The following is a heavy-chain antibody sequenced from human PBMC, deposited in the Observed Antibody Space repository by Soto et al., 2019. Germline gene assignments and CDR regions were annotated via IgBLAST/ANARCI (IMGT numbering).Heavy chain of an antibody. D-gene: IGHD3-3*01. CDR2: IIPIFGTA. CDR3: ARVTQARDTLFGGRYGMDV. Sequence: QVQLVQSGAEVKKHGSSVKVSCKASGGTFSSYAISWVRQAPGQGLEWMGGIIPIFGTANYAQKFQGRVTITADESTSTVFMELSSLRSEDTAVYYCARVTQARDTLFGGRYGMDVWGQGTTVTVSS. CDR1: GGTFSSYA. J-gene: IGHJ6*02. V-gene: IGHV1-69*12.